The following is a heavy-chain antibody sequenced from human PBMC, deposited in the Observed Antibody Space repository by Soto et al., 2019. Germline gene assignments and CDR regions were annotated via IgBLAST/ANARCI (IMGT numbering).Heavy chain of an antibody. CDR2: ISTYNGHT. CDR1: GYTFISYG. V-gene: IGHV1-18*01. D-gene: IGHD3-3*01. CDR3: GRGVGPNDFWGGPDY. J-gene: IGHJ4*02. Sequence: QVQLVQSGAEVKKPGASVKVSCKVSGYTFISYGISWVRQAPGQGLEWMGWISTYNGHTNYAQKLQGRVTMTTDTSTSTAYMELRSLRSDDTAVYYCGRGVGPNDFWGGPDYWGQGTLVTVSS.